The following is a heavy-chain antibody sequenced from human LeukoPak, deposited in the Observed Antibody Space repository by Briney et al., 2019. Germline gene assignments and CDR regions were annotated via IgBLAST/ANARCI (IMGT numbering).Heavy chain of an antibody. CDR1: GFTFSSDA. Sequence: GGSLRLSCAPPGFTFSSDAMSWVRQAPGKGLEWVSAISGSGGSTYYADSVKGRFTISRDNSKNTLYLQMNSLRAEDTAVYYCAKDHVTFGGVMEPYDYWGQGTLVTVSS. CDR2: ISGSGGST. D-gene: IGHD3-16*01. CDR3: AKDHVTFGGVMEPYDY. J-gene: IGHJ4*02. V-gene: IGHV3-23*01.